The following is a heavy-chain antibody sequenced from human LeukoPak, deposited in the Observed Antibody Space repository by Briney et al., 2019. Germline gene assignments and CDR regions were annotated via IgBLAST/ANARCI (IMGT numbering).Heavy chain of an antibody. V-gene: IGHV4-4*02. CDR2: IFHSGST. D-gene: IGHD1-7*01. J-gene: IGHJ6*02. CDR3: ARRTTFPVVGMDV. Sequence: SETLSLTCAVSGGSISSNIWWTWVLQPPGKGLEWIGEIFHSGSTNYTPSLKSRVTISVDKSKNQFSLKLSSVTAADTAVYYCARRTTFPVVGMDVWGQGTTVTVSS. CDR1: GGSISSNIW.